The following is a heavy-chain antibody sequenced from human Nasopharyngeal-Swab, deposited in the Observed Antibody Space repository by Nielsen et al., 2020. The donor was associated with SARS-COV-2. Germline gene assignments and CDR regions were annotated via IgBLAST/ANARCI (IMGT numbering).Heavy chain of an antibody. CDR3: AKATGGFGMDV. J-gene: IGHJ6*02. CDR2: IWYDGSNK. CDR1: GFTFSSYG. V-gene: IGHV3-30*02. D-gene: IGHD3-10*01. Sequence: GESLKISCAASGFTFSSYGMHWVRQAPGKGLEWVAVIWYDGSNKYYADSVKGRFTISRDNSKNTLYLQMNSLRAEDTAVYYCAKATGGFGMDVWGQGTTVTVSS.